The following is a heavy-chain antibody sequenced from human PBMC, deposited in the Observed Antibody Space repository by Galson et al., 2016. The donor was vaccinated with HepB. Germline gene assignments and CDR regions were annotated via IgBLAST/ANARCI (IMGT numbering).Heavy chain of an antibody. CDR3: ARHGLDRGSDY. CDR1: GYSFTTYW. J-gene: IGHJ4*02. D-gene: IGHD3/OR15-3a*01. CDR2: MHPGDSDT. V-gene: IGHV5-51*01. Sequence: QSGAEVKKAGESLKISCKGPGYSFTTYWIGWVRQMPGKGLEWMGIMHPGDSDTRYSPSFQGQVTISADKSISTAYLQWSSLKASDTAIYYCARHGLDRGSDYWGQGTLVTVSS.